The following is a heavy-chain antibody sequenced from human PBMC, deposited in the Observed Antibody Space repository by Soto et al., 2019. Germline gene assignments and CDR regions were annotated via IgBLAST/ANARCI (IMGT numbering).Heavy chain of an antibody. CDR2: ISSSGSTI. Sequence: GGSLRLSCAASGFTFSDYYMSWIRQAPGKGLEWVSYISSSGSTIYYADSVKGRFTISRDNAKNSLYLQMNSLRAEDTAVYYCARDIAVAADAFDIWGQGTMVTVSS. D-gene: IGHD6-19*01. CDR3: ARDIAVAADAFDI. CDR1: GFTFSDYY. V-gene: IGHV3-11*01. J-gene: IGHJ3*02.